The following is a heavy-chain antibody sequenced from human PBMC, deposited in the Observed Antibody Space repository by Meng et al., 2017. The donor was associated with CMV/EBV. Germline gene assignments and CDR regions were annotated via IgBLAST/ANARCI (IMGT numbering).Heavy chain of an antibody. Sequence: FPLNTYGVRVAWLPQSPGKALEWLALVAWDDDKRYTPSLSGRLTITEDTSKSQVVLTMTDMDPVDTGTYYCAHRRYGGTNYDFFDPWGQGLLVTVSS. D-gene: IGHD3-3*01. J-gene: IGHJ5*02. V-gene: IGHV2-5*02. CDR2: VAWDDDK. CDR1: FPLNTYGVR. CDR3: AHRRYGGTNYDFFDP.